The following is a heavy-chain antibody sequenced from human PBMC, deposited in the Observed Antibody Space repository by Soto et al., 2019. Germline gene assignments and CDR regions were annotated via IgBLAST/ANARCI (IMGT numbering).Heavy chain of an antibody. D-gene: IGHD6-6*01. V-gene: IGHV4-34*01. CDR3: ARRAYSSSPGYYYYYYYMDV. CDR1: GGSFSGYY. CDR2: INHSGST. J-gene: IGHJ6*03. Sequence: SETLSLTCAVYGGSFSGYYWSWIRQPPGKGLEWIGEINHSGSTNYNPSLKSRVTISVDTSKNQFSLKLSSVTAADTAVYYCARRAYSSSPGYYYYYYYMDVWGKGTTVTVSS.